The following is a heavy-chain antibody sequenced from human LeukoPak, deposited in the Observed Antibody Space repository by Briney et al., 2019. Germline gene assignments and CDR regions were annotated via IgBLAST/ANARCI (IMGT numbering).Heavy chain of an antibody. D-gene: IGHD2-2*01. V-gene: IGHV3-23*01. J-gene: IGHJ4*02. CDR2: SGSCRST. Sequence: SGSCRSTYYADCVKARFTISRDNSKNTLFLQMNSLRAEDTAVYYCAKDLGYCSSFSCPFDYWGQXT. CDR3: AKDLGYCSSFSCPFDY.